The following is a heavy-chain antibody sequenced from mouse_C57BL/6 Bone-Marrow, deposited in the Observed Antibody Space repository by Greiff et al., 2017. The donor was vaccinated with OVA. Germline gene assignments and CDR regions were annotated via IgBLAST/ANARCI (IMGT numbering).Heavy chain of an antibody. D-gene: IGHD2-3*01. CDR2: INPNNGGT. CDR1: GYTFTDYY. Sequence: EVQLQQSGPELVKPGASVKISCKASGYTFTDYYMNWVKQSHGKSLEWIGDINPNNGGTSYNQKFKGKATLTVDKSSSTAYMELRSLTSEDSAVDYCESGYDGYYAWFAYWGQGTLVTVSA. J-gene: IGHJ3*01. CDR3: ESGYDGYYAWFAY. V-gene: IGHV1-26*01.